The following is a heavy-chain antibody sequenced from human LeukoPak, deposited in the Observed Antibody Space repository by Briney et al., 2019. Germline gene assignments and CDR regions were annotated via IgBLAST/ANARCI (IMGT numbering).Heavy chain of an antibody. CDR1: GYTFTGHY. D-gene: IGHD6-19*01. J-gene: IGHJ4*02. Sequence: GASVKVSCKASGYTFTGHYMHWVRQAPGQGLEWMGRINPISGDTNYAQKFQGRVSMTRDTSISTAYPEVSRLTPDDTAVYYWASWPGSNCTSSGWPKSIDYWGQGTLVTVSS. CDR2: INPISGDT. CDR3: ASWPGSNCTSSGWPKSIDY. V-gene: IGHV1-2*06.